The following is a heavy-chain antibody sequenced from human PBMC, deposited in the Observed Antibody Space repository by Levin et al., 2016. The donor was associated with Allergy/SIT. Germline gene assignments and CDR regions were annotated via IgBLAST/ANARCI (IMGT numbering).Heavy chain of an antibody. CDR3: ARGARTARRFDY. V-gene: IGHV3-30*03. D-gene: IGHD6-6*01. J-gene: IGHJ4*02. CDR2: LSYTGKTI. Sequence: GESLKISCAASGFTFSSYSFHWVRQSPGKGLEWVTVLSYTGKTIYYADSVKGRFTISRDNSKNTLSLQMNSLRGEDTAVYYCARGARTARRFDYWGQGTLVTASS. CDR1: GFTFSSYS.